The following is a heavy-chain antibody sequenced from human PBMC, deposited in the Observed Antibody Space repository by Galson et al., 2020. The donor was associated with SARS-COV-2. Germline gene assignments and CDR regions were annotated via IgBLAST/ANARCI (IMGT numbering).Heavy chain of an antibody. D-gene: IGHD3-16*01. Sequence: ASETLSLTCTVSGDSISDHYWSWIRQPPGKGLEWIGYMYYSGITNYNPSLKSRVTISVDTSKNQFSLKLTSVTPADTAVYYCARGARTNDYWGQGTLVTVSS. V-gene: IGHV4-59*11. J-gene: IGHJ4*02. CDR2: MYYSGIT. CDR3: ARGARTNDY. CDR1: GDSISDHY.